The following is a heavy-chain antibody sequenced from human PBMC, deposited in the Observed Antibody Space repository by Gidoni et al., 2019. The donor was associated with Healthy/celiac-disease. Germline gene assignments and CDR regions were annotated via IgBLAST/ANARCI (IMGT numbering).Heavy chain of an antibody. CDR3: AAGIVGERDVGGGPTEPAEYFQH. CDR2: INHSGST. CDR1: GGSFSGYY. Sequence: QVQLQQWGAGLLKPSETLSLTCAVYGGSFSGYYWSWIRQPPGKGLEWIGEINHSGSTNYNPSLKSRVTISVDTSKNQFSLKLSSVTAADTAVYYCAAGIVGERDVGGGPTEPAEYFQHWGQGTLVTVSS. V-gene: IGHV4-34*01. D-gene: IGHD1-26*01. J-gene: IGHJ1*01.